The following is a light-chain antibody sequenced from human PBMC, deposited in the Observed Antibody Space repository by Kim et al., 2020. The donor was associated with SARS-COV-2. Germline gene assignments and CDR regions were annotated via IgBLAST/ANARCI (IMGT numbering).Light chain of an antibody. CDR2: DAS. Sequence: ASGETRVTITCRASQSISSWLAWYQQKPGKAPKLLIYDASSLESGVPSRFSGSGSGTEFTLTISSLQPDDFATYYCQQYNSYPWTFGQGTKVDIK. J-gene: IGKJ1*01. CDR1: QSISSW. V-gene: IGKV1-5*01. CDR3: QQYNSYPWT.